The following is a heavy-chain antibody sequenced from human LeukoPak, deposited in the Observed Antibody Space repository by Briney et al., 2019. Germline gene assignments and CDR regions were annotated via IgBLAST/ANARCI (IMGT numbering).Heavy chain of an antibody. V-gene: IGHV1-8*01. J-gene: IGHJ4*02. D-gene: IGHD6-13*01. CDR2: MNPNSGNT. CDR1: GYTFTSYD. Sequence: ASGKVSCKASGYTFTSYDINWVRQATGQGLEWMGWMNPNSGNTGYAQKFQGRVTMTRNTSISTAYMELSSLRSEDTAVYYCARGRRSSSWYRGVFDYWGQGTLVTVSS. CDR3: ARGRRSSSWYRGVFDY.